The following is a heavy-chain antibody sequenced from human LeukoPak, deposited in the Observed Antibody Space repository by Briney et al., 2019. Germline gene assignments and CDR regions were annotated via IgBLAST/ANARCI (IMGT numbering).Heavy chain of an antibody. Sequence: GGSLRLSCAGSGFIFSNYGMNWVRQAPGEGLEWIAGIGGTGLSIDYTASVKGRFTISRDNSRNTLYLQMNSLRAEDTAVYYCAKDVILRALPPHDAFDIWGQGTMVTVSS. CDR1: GFIFSNYG. CDR3: AKDVILRALPPHDAFDI. V-gene: IGHV3-23*01. CDR2: IGGTGLSI. D-gene: IGHD2-15*01. J-gene: IGHJ3*02.